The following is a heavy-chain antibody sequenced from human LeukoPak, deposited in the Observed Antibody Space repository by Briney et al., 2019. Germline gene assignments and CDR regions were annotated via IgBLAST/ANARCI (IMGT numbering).Heavy chain of an antibody. Sequence: PSETLSLTCTVSGGSISSFYWSWIRQPPGKGLEWIGYIYYSGSTNYNPSLKSRVIISVDTSKNQFSLKLSSVTAADTAVYYCARGYSGYVPHFDYWGQGTLVTVSS. CDR3: ARGYSGYVPHFDY. CDR1: GGSISSFY. CDR2: IYYSGST. J-gene: IGHJ4*02. V-gene: IGHV4-59*01. D-gene: IGHD5-12*01.